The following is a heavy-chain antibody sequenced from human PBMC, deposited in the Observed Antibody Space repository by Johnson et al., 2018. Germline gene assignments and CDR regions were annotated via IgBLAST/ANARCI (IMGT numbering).Heavy chain of an antibody. CDR2: IYPGDSDS. V-gene: IGHV5-51*01. CDR3: ARGYSRCVEFDC. J-gene: IGHJ4*02. Sequence: EVQLLESGAEVKKPWDSLKISCKGSGYTFTAYWINWVRQMPGKGLEWMGIIYPGDSDSRYSPSFQGQVTFSADKSTNTAYLQLSSLKAPDSATYFCARGYSRCVEFDCWGRGTLVTVSS. D-gene: IGHD3-22*01. CDR1: GYTFTAYW.